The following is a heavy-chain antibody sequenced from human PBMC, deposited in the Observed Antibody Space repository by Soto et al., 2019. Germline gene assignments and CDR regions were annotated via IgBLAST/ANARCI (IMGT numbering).Heavy chain of an antibody. CDR1: GFTFSNAW. D-gene: IGHD3-16*01. Sequence: GGSLRLSCAASGFTFSNAWMNWVRQAPGKGLEWVGRIKSKTDGGTTDYAAPVKGRFTISRDDSKNTLYLQMNSLKTEDTAVYYCNLGLDDYYYYYGMDVWGQGTTVTVSS. CDR2: IKSKTDGGTT. V-gene: IGHV3-15*07. J-gene: IGHJ6*02. CDR3: NLGLDDYYYYYGMDV.